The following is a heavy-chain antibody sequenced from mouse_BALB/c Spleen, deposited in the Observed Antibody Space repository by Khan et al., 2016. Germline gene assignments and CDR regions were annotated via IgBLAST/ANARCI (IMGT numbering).Heavy chain of an antibody. CDR3: ASDGTNYAMDY. D-gene: IGHD2-3*01. J-gene: IGHJ4*01. CDR1: GYSITSDYA. Sequence: EVQLQESGPGLMKPSQSLSLTFTVTGYSITSDYAWNWIRQFPGNKLEWMGYILYSGSTTYTPSLKSRISITRDTSKNQFFLQLNSVTIEDTATYYCASDGTNYAMDYWGQVTSVTVSS. V-gene: IGHV3-2*02. CDR2: ILYSGST.